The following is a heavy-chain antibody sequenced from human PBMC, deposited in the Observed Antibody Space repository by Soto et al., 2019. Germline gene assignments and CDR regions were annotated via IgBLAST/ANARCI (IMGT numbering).Heavy chain of an antibody. J-gene: IGHJ4*02. CDR2: ISGNGGST. CDR1: GFTFSSYA. V-gene: IGHV3-23*01. CDR3: AKGAQYSGSYFIHY. D-gene: IGHD1-26*01. Sequence: HPGGSLRLSCAASGFTFSSYAMSWVRQAPGKGLEWVSAISGNGGSTYYADSVKGRFTISRENSKNTLYLQMNSLRAEDTAVYYCAKGAQYSGSYFIHYWGQGTLVTVSS.